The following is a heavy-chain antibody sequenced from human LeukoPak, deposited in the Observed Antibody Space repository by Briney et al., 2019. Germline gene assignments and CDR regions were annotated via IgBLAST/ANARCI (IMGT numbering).Heavy chain of an antibody. CDR2: TYYSGST. D-gene: IGHD1-14*01. V-gene: IGHV4-31*03. CDR3: ARTPDPQDHPRYYYHYYGMDV. Sequence: SETLSLTCTVSGGSISSGGYYWSWIRQHPGKGLEWIGYTYYSGSTYYNPSLKSRVTISVDTSKNQFSLKLSSVTAADTAVYYCARTPDPQDHPRYYYHYYGMDVWGQGTTVTVSS. CDR1: GGSISSGGYY. J-gene: IGHJ6*02.